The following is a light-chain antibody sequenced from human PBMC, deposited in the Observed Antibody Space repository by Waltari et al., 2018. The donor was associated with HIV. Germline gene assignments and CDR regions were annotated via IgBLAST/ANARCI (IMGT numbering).Light chain of an antibody. V-gene: IGLV2-14*01. Sequence: SALTPPASVSGSPGQSITISCTGTSSDVGGHNYVSWYQQHPGKAPKLLIYEVSNRPSGVSNRFSGSKSGNTASMTISGLQAEDEADYYCNSYRSSTTPCVFGTGTKVTVL. CDR2: EVS. CDR1: SSDVGGHNY. CDR3: NSYRSSTTPCV. J-gene: IGLJ1*01.